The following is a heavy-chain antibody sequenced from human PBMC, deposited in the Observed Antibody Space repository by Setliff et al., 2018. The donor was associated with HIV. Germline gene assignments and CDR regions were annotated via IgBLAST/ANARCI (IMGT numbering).Heavy chain of an antibody. CDR3: ASGFLGGAFDI. Sequence: SVKVSCKASGGTFSSFAISWVRQAPGQGLEWLGRIIPIFGTPNYAQKFQGRVTITADKSTSTAYMELSSLRSEDTAVYYCASGFLGGAFDIWGQGTMVTVSS. V-gene: IGHV1-69*06. CDR1: GGTFSSFA. J-gene: IGHJ3*02. CDR2: IIPIFGTP. D-gene: IGHD3-16*01.